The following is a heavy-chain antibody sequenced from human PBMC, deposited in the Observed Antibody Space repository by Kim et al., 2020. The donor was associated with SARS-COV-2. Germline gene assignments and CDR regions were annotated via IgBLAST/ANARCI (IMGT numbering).Heavy chain of an antibody. V-gene: IGHV3-33*01. CDR2: IWYDGNKN. CDR1: GFTFSNYG. Sequence: GGSLRLPCAASGFTFSNYGMHWVRQAPGKGLEWVAVIWYDGNKNYYTDSVKGRFTISRDNSKNTVYLQMNSLRAEDTAVYYCASPLYCGGGSCYSWGQGTLVTVSS. D-gene: IGHD2-15*01. CDR3: ASPLYCGGGSCYS. J-gene: IGHJ4*02.